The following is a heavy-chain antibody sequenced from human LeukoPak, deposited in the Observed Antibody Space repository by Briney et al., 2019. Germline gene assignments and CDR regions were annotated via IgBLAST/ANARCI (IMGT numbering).Heavy chain of an antibody. D-gene: IGHD3-10*01. CDR2: IYDGRGT. V-gene: IGHV4-39*01. CDR3: ARLPNPYGPGSYYAYYFDF. Sequence: SETLCLTCTVSGGTISTSSYYWGWIRQPPGKGLEWIGSIYDGRGTYYNSSIKSRVTISVDTSKTQFSLNLSSMTAATPAVYYCARLPNPYGPGSYYAYYFDFWGEGTLVSVSS. CDR1: GGTISTSSYY. J-gene: IGHJ4*02.